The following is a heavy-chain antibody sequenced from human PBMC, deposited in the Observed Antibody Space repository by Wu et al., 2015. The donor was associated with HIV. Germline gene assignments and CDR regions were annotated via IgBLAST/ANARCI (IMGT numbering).Heavy chain of an antibody. CDR1: GYTFTSFN. CDR2: MNPKSGSA. D-gene: IGHD1-1*01. CDR3: ARVGCPPYFPPVYWSISND. V-gene: IGHV1-8*02. Sequence: QVQLVQSETVVQKPGTSVRVSCRVSGYTFTSFNINWIRHVPGRGLEWMGWMNPKSGSAAFGLNFQGRVSMTRNSSLSIAYMELSGVTSDDSAIYYCARVGCPPYFPPVYWSISNDWGQGTRVVVSS. J-gene: IGHJ1*01.